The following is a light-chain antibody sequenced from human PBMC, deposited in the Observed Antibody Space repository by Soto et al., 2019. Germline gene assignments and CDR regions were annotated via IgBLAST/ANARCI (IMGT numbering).Light chain of an antibody. CDR3: SSYTNSSTKV. J-gene: IGLJ1*01. V-gene: IGLV2-14*01. CDR1: SSDVGGYNY. CDR2: DVR. Sequence: QSALTQPASVSGSPGQSITISCTGTSSDVGGYNYVSWYQQHPGKAPKLMIYDVRNRPSGVSNRFSGSKSGNTASLTISGLQAEDEADYYCSSYTNSSTKVYGIGTKVTVL.